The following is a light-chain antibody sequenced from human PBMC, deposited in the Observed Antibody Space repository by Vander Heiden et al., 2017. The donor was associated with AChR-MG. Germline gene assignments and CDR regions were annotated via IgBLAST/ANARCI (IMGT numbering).Light chain of an antibody. Sequence: AIRMTQSPSSFSASTGDRVTITCRASQGISSYLAWYQQKPGKAPKLLIYAASSLQSGVPSRFSGSGSGTDFTLTISCLQSEDFATYYCQQYNSYPVTFGAGTKVEIK. CDR2: AAS. CDR1: QGISSY. CDR3: QQYNSYPVT. J-gene: IGKJ4*01. V-gene: IGKV1-8*01.